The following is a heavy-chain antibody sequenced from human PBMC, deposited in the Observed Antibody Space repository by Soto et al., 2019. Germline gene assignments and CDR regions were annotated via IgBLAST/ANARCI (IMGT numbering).Heavy chain of an antibody. CDR1: GFPFSSYA. V-gene: IGHV3-23*01. CDR3: AKSLSASPNYFFDY. CDR2: ISGSGGLT. Sequence: EMQLLVSGGGLVQPGGSLRLSCAASGFPFSSYAMSWVRQAPGKGLEWVSGISGSGGLTYYADSVKGRFTTSRDNSKNTLYLQMTSLLADDTVVYYWAKSLSASPNYFFDYWGQGTLVSVSS. J-gene: IGHJ4*02.